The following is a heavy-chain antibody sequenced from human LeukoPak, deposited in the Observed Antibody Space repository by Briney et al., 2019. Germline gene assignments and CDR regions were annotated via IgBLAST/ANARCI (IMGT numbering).Heavy chain of an antibody. J-gene: IGHJ6*04. V-gene: IGHV3-48*04. D-gene: IGHD3-10*02. CDR2: ISSSGSTI. Sequence: GGSLRLSCATSGFTFSNYGMHWVRQAPGKGLEWVSYISSSGSTIYYADSVKGRFTISRDNAKNSLYLQMNSLRAEDTAVYYCAELGITMIGGVWGKGTTVTISS. CDR3: AELGITMIGGV. CDR1: GFTFSNYG.